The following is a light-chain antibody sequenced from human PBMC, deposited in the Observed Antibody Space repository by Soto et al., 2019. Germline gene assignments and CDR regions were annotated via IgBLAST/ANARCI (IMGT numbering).Light chain of an antibody. CDR3: QQLNNYPRT. J-gene: IGKJ1*01. V-gene: IGKV1-9*01. Sequence: IKLTQSPSFLSASIGDRVTTTCRASQDISSYLAWYQLKPGKAPKLLISTASTLQSGVPSRFSGSGSGTEFTLTISSLQPEDFATYYCQQLNNYPRTFGQGTKVDIK. CDR1: QDISSY. CDR2: TAS.